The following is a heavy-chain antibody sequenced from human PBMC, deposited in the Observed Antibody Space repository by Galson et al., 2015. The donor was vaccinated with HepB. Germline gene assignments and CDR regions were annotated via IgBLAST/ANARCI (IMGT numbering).Heavy chain of an antibody. CDR2: INGVGNT. V-gene: IGHV3-48*03. CDR3: ARTITPAPIPLFDS. J-gene: IGHJ4*02. D-gene: IGHD3-10*01. Sequence: SLRLSCAASGSTSSRFEMNWVRQAPGKGLEWVSHINGVGNTYYADSVTGRFTISRDTAKNRLFLHMDSLTVDDTAVYFCARTITPAPIPLFDSWGQGTLVTVSS. CDR1: GSTSSRFE.